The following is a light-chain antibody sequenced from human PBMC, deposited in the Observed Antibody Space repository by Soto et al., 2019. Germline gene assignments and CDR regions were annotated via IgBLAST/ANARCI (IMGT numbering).Light chain of an antibody. J-gene: IGLJ3*02. CDR2: EVN. V-gene: IGLV2-14*01. CDR1: SSDVGAYNY. Sequence: QSVLTQPASVSGSPGQPITISCTGTSSDVGAYNYVSWYQLHPGKAPKLMIYEVNNRPSGVSHRFSGSESGNTASLTFSGLQPEDEADYYCSSYASSGAVVFGGGTKLTVL. CDR3: SSYASSGAVV.